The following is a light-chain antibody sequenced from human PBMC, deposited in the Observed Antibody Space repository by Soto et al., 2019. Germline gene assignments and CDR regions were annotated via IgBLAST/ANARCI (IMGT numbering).Light chain of an antibody. CDR3: QQYGSSGT. CDR2: GAS. J-gene: IGKJ1*01. Sequence: EIVLTQSPATLSVSPGERATLSCRASQSISSYLAWYQQKPGQAPRLLIYGASIRVTGISARFSGSGSGTDFTLTISRLEPEDFAVYYCQQYGSSGTFGQGTKVDIK. V-gene: IGKV3-20*01. CDR1: QSISSY.